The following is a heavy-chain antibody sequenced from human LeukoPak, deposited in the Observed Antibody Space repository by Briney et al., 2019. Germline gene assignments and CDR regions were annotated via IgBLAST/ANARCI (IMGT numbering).Heavy chain of an antibody. CDR2: IYYSGST. V-gene: IGHV4-39*01. J-gene: IGHJ3*02. CDR1: GGSISSSSYY. D-gene: IGHD3-22*01. CDR3: ARPLPMEYDSSGYSAPGAFDI. Sequence: PSETLSLTCTVSGGSISSSSYYWGWIRQPPGKGLEWIGSIYYSGSTYYNPSLKSRVTISVDTSKNQFSLKLSSVTAADTAVYYCARPLPMEYDSSGYSAPGAFDIWGQGTMVTVSS.